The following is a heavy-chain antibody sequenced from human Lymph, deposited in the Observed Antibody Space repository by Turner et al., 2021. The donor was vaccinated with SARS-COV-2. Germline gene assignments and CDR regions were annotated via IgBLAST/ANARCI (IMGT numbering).Heavy chain of an antibody. Sequence: VQLQQWGAGLLKPSEALSLTCAVYGGSFIGYYWSCIRQPPGKGLEWIGEINHIERTNYHPSLNRRFTISVDTSKNQFSLKLSSVTAADTAVYYCARVWVRWWYFDLWGRGTLVTVSS. CDR2: INHIERT. D-gene: IGHD7-27*01. J-gene: IGHJ2*01. V-gene: IGHV4-34*01. CDR1: GGSFIGYY. CDR3: ARVWVRWWYFDL.